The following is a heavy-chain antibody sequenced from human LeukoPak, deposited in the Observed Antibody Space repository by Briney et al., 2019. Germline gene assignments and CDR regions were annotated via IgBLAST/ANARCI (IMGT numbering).Heavy chain of an antibody. CDR3: ARGLAGRRHKDYAFDI. J-gene: IGHJ3*02. CDR1: GYTFTGYY. D-gene: IGHD2-21*01. Sequence: ASVKVPCKASGYTFTGYYMHWVRQAPGQGLEWMGWINPNSGGTNYAQKFQGRVTMTRDTSISTAYMELSRLRSDDTAVYYCARGLAGRRHKDYAFDIWGQGTMVTVSS. V-gene: IGHV1-2*02. CDR2: INPNSGGT.